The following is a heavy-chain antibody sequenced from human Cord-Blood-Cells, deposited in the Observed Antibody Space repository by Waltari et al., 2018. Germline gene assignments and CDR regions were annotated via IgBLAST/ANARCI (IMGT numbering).Heavy chain of an antibody. V-gene: IGHV4-59*08. J-gene: IGHJ4*02. CDR2: IYYSGGT. CDR1: GGSISSYY. CDR3: AKHPLYCSGGSCYSFDY. D-gene: IGHD2-15*01. Sequence: QVQLQESGPGLVKPSETLSLTCTVSGGSISSYYWSWIRQPPGKGLEWIGYIYYSGGTNYHPSLKSHVTISVGTSKNQFSLKLSSVTAADTAVYYCAKHPLYCSGGSCYSFDYWGQGTLVTVSS.